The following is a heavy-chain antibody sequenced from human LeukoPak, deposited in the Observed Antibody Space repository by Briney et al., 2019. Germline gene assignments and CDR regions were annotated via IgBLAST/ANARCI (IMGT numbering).Heavy chain of an antibody. Sequence: PGGSLRLSCAASGFPFNNFGMNWVRQAPGKGLEWVSYISSSSSTMSYADSVKGRFTTSRDNAKNSLFLQMNSLRAEDTAVYYCARGGAARPDYWGQGTLVTVSS. D-gene: IGHD6-6*01. CDR2: ISSSSSTM. CDR3: ARGGAARPDY. CDR1: GFPFNNFG. V-gene: IGHV3-48*01. J-gene: IGHJ4*02.